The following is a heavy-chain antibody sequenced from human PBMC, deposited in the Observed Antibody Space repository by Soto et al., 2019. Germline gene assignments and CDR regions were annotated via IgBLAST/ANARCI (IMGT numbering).Heavy chain of an antibody. V-gene: IGHV4-31*11. CDR1: GGSVNGYY. CDR3: AREDGTGTPFDY. CDR2: IYYSGST. J-gene: IGHJ4*02. Sequence: PSETLSLTCAVYGGSVNGYYWSWIRQHPGKGLEWIGYIYYSGSTYYNPSLKSRVTISVDTSKNQFSLKLSSVTAADTAVYYCAREDGTGTPFDYWGQGTLVTVSS. D-gene: IGHD1-1*01.